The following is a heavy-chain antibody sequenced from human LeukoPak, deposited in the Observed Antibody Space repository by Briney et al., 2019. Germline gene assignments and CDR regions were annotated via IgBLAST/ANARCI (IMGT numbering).Heavy chain of an antibody. J-gene: IGHJ4*02. V-gene: IGHV4-39*01. CDR3: ARRRGYFDY. CDR2: IYYSGST. Sequence: SETLSLTCTVSGGSISSSSHYWGWIRQPPGKGLEWIGSIYYSGSTYYNPSLKSRVTISVDTSKNQFSLKLSSVTAADTAVYYCARRRGYFDYWGQGTLVTVSS. CDR1: GGSISSSSHY.